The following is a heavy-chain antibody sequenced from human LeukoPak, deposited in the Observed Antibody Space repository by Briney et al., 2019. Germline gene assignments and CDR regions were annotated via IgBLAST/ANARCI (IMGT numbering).Heavy chain of an antibody. CDR2: IYRGGST. CDR3: ARDFGGIGHFDY. Sequence: GGSLRLSCAASGFIVSSNYMSWVRQAPGKGLEWVSIIYRGGSTYYAESVKGRFTISRDNSKNTLYLQMNSLRAEDTAVYYCARDFGGIGHFDYWGQGTLVTVSS. V-gene: IGHV3-66*01. J-gene: IGHJ4*02. CDR1: GFIVSSNY. D-gene: IGHD3-10*01.